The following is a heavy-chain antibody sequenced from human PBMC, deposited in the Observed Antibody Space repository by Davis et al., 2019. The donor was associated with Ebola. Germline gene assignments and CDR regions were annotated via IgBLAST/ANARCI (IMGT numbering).Heavy chain of an antibody. Sequence: GGSLRLSCAASGFTFSSYGMHWVRQAPGKGLEWVANIKEDGTERDYGHSVKGRFTISRDDATNSLYLQMNNLRAEDTAVYYCARDVYWGQGILVTVSS. CDR2: IKEDGTER. CDR1: GFTFSSYG. V-gene: IGHV3-7*01. CDR3: ARDVY. J-gene: IGHJ4*02.